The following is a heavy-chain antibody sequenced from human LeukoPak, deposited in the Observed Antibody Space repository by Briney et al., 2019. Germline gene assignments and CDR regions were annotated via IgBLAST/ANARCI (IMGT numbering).Heavy chain of an antibody. CDR3: ARSQSLGY. J-gene: IGHJ4*02. Sequence: GVSLRLSCAASGFTFSSYWMSWVRQAPGKGLEWVANIKHDGSDKYYVDSVKGRFTISRDNAENSLYLQMNSLRAEDTAMYYCARSQSLGYWGQGTLVTVSS. CDR1: GFTFSSYW. CDR2: IKHDGSDK. V-gene: IGHV3-7*04.